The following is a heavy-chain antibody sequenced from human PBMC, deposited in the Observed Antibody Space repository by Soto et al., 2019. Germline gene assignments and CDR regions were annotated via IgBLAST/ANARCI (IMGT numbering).Heavy chain of an antibody. CDR1: GFTFSSYG. Sequence: QVQLVESGGGVVQPGRSLRLSCAASGFTFSSYGMHWVRQAPGKGLEWVAVISHDGTNKYYGDSVKGRFTISRDNARNTLYLQMDSLRADDRAVYYCAIRGFTGQFDDWGQGTLVIVSS. CDR3: AIRGFTGQFDD. D-gene: IGHD3-16*01. CDR2: ISHDGTNK. J-gene: IGHJ4*02. V-gene: IGHV3-30*03.